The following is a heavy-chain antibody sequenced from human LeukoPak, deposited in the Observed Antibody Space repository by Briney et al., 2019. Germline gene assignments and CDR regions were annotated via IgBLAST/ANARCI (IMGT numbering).Heavy chain of an antibody. CDR3: AKDGATTYYYDTSGYLDY. CDR2: IRDDGSNK. V-gene: IGHV3-30*02. CDR1: GFTFNSYG. J-gene: IGHJ4*02. Sequence: PGGSLRLSCAASGFTFNSYGMHWVRQAPGKGLEWVAFIRDDGSNKYYADSVKGRFTISRDNSKNTLYLQMNSLRAEYTAVYYCAKDGATTYYYDTSGYLDYWGQGTLVTVSS. D-gene: IGHD3-22*01.